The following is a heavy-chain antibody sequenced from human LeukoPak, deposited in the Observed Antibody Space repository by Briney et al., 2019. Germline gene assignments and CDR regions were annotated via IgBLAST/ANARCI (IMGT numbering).Heavy chain of an antibody. CDR1: GFSFSSYA. D-gene: IGHD3-22*01. V-gene: IGHV3-30*18. CDR2: ISYDGSNK. CDR3: AKTWKWLSAFDI. Sequence: GGSLRLSCAASGFSFSSYAMSWVRQAPGKGLEWVAVISYDGSNKYYADSVKGRFTISRDNSKNTLYLQMNSLRAEDTAVYYCAKTWKWLSAFDIWGQGTMVTVSS. J-gene: IGHJ3*02.